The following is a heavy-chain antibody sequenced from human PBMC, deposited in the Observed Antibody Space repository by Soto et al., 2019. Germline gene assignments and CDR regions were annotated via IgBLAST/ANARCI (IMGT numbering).Heavy chain of an antibody. CDR2: IWYDGSNK. Sequence: GGSLRLSCAASGFTFSSYGMHWVRQAPGKGLEWVAVIWYDGSNKYYADSVKGRFTISRDNSKNTLYLQMNSLRAEDTAVYYCARGAPAQDYDYIWGSYRHNFDYWGQGTLVTVSS. D-gene: IGHD3-16*02. CDR1: GFTFSSYG. V-gene: IGHV3-33*01. J-gene: IGHJ4*02. CDR3: ARGAPAQDYDYIWGSYRHNFDY.